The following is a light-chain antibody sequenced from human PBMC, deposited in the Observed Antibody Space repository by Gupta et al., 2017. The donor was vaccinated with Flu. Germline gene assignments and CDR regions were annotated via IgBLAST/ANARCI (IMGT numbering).Light chain of an antibody. Sequence: VKLTCTLSSGHSSYAIAWHQQQPEKGPRYLMKLNSDGSHSKGDGIPDCFSGSSSGAERYLTISSLQSEDEADYYCQTWGTGIRVFGGGTKLTVL. CDR1: SGHSSYA. V-gene: IGLV4-69*01. CDR2: LNSDGSH. CDR3: QTWGTGIRV. J-gene: IGLJ3*02.